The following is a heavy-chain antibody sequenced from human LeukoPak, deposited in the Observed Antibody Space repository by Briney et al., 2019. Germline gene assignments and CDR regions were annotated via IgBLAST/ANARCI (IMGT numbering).Heavy chain of an antibody. CDR3: TRHDRDGYNYELGDY. J-gene: IGHJ4*02. CDR1: GFTFSGSA. D-gene: IGHD5-24*01. Sequence: PGGSLRLSCAASGFTFSGSAMHWVRQASGKGLEWVGRIRSKANSYATAYAASVKGRFTISRDDSKNTAYLQMNSLKTEDTAVYYCTRHDRDGYNYELGDYWGQGTLVTVSS. CDR2: IRSKANSYAT. V-gene: IGHV3-73*01.